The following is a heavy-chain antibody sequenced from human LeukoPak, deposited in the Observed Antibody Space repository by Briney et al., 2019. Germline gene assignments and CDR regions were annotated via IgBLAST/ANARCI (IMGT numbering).Heavy chain of an antibody. D-gene: IGHD2/OR15-2a*01. CDR1: VDSISNYY. V-gene: IGHV4-4*07. CDR2: IYTSGST. J-gene: IGHJ4*02. CDR3: ATLRTWHFDY. Sequence: PAETLSLTCTLSVDSISNYYGNWIRQPAGKGREWIGRIYTSGSTDHNPSLRSRVHMSLDTSKKQFSLRLSSVIDADTAVYYCATLRTWHFDYWGQGPLVRVSS.